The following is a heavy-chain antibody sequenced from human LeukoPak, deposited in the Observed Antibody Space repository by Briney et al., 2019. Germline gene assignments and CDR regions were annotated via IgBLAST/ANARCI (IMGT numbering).Heavy chain of an antibody. J-gene: IGHJ4*02. V-gene: IGHV3-23*01. D-gene: IGHD6-6*01. Sequence: GGSLRLSCAASGLTFSSYAMSWVRQTPGRGLEWVSAISGSGGSTYYADSVKGRFSISRDSSKNTLSLQMNSLRAEDTAVYYCASLSLGHYWGQGTLVTVSS. CDR1: GLTFSSYA. CDR2: ISGSGGST. CDR3: ASLSLGHY.